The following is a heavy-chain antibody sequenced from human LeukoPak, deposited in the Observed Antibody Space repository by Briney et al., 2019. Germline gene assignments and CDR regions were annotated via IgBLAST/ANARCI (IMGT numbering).Heavy chain of an antibody. D-gene: IGHD5/OR15-5a*01. V-gene: IGHV4-39*01. Sequence: PGGTLRLSCAASGFTFSSYGMSWVRQPPGKGLEWIGSIYYSGSTYYNPSLKSRVTISVDTSKNQFSLKLSSVTAADTAVYYCARLSSTLYYYYMDVWGKGTTVTISS. CDR2: IYYSGST. CDR1: GFTFSSYG. CDR3: ARLSSTLYYYYMDV. J-gene: IGHJ6*03.